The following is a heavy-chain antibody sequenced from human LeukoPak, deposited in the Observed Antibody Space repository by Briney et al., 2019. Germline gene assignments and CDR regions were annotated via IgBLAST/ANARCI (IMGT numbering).Heavy chain of an antibody. Sequence: GASVKVSCKVSGYTLTELSMHWVRQAPGKGLEWMGGFDPEDGETIYAQKFQGRVAMTEDTSTDTAYMELSSPRSEDTAVYYCATIPGYYGSGSGGVYWGQGTLVTVSS. V-gene: IGHV1-24*01. CDR1: GYTLTELS. D-gene: IGHD3-10*01. CDR2: FDPEDGET. CDR3: ATIPGYYGSGSGGVY. J-gene: IGHJ4*02.